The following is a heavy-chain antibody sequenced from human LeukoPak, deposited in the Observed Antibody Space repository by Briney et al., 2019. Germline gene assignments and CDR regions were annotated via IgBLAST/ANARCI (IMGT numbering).Heavy chain of an antibody. J-gene: IGHJ4*02. D-gene: IGHD4-17*01. CDR1: GYTFTGYY. Sequence: GASVKVSCKASGYTFTGYYIHWVRQAHGQGLEWMGWISPSSGVTNFAQKFQGRVTMTRDTSIATAYMELSGLTSDDTAVYYCARWTTAVTLDDWGQGTLVTVSS. V-gene: IGHV1-2*02. CDR2: ISPSSGVT. CDR3: ARWTTAVTLDD.